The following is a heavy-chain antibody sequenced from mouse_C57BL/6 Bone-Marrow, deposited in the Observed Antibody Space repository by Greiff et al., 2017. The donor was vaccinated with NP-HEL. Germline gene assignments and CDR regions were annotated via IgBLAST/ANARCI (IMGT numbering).Heavy chain of an antibody. CDR1: GYTFTSYG. CDR2: IYPRSGNI. Sequence: QVQLKESGAELARPGASVKLSCKASGYTFTSYGISWVKQRTGQGLEWIGEIYPRSGNIYYNEKFKGKATLTADKSSSTAYMELRSLTSEDSAVYFCARIGITTVVATPDYWGQGTTLTVSS. CDR3: ARIGITTVVATPDY. V-gene: IGHV1-81*01. J-gene: IGHJ2*01. D-gene: IGHD1-1*01.